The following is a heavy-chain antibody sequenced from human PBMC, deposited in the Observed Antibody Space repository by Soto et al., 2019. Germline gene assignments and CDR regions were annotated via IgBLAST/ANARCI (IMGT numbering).Heavy chain of an antibody. CDR2: IWQGGSEI. J-gene: IGHJ4*02. Sequence: EVQLVESGGGLVQPGGSLRLSCAASGFTLSTFWMGWVRQAPGKGLEWVANIWQGGSEIHYADSVKGRFTISRDNSKNSLYLEMNSLRGEDAAVYYCARVDGTDKGYFDLWGQGIPVTVSP. V-gene: IGHV3-7*03. CDR3: ARVDGTDKGYFDL. D-gene: IGHD6-19*01. CDR1: GFTLSTFW.